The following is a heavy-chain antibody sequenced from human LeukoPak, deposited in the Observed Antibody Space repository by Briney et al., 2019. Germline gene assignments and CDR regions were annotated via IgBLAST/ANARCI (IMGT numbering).Heavy chain of an antibody. Sequence: GGSLRLSCAASGFSFDDFAMHWVRQAPGKGLEWVSFITWDSGSTYYADSVKGRFTISRDYSKDSLYLQMNSLRAEDTALYYCVKDRPFPYGMDVWGQGTTVTVSS. V-gene: IGHV3-43D*03. CDR3: VKDRPFPYGMDV. J-gene: IGHJ6*02. D-gene: IGHD2-21*01. CDR2: ITWDSGST. CDR1: GFSFDDFA.